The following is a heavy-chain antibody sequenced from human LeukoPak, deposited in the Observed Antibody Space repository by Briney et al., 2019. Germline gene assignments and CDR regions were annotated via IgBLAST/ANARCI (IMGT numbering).Heavy chain of an antibody. CDR2: ISSISSYI. CDR3: ARGRVVPAATPDY. D-gene: IGHD2-2*02. V-gene: IGHV3-21*01. J-gene: IGHJ4*02. Sequence: GGSLRLSCAASGFTFSSYSMNWVRQAPGKGLEWVSSISSISSYIYYADSVKGRFTISRDNAKNSLYLQMNSLRAEDTAVYYCARGRVVPAATPDYWGQGTLATVSS. CDR1: GFTFSSYS.